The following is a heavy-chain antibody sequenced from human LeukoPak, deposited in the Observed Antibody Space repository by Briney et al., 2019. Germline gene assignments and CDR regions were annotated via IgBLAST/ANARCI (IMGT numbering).Heavy chain of an antibody. Sequence: TGGSLRLSCAASGFTFSTYAMHWVRQAPGKRLEWVAFIRYDGGYEHYADPVKGRFTISRDNSKNTLYLQVNSLRAEDTAVYYCARAPSGVADYWGQGTLVTVSS. D-gene: IGHD2-8*01. CDR3: ARAPSGVADY. J-gene: IGHJ4*02. V-gene: IGHV3-30*04. CDR2: IRYDGGYE. CDR1: GFTFSTYA.